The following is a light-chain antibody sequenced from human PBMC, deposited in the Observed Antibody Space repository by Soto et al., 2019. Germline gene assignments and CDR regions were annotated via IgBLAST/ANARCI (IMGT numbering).Light chain of an antibody. J-gene: IGKJ1*01. V-gene: IGKV1-39*01. CDR1: QSISSY. CDR2: AAS. Sequence: IQMTQSPSSLSASVGDRVTITCRASQSISSYVNWYQQKPGKAPKLLLEAASSLQSGVPSRFSGRGSGTDFTLTISSLQPEDFATYDCQQSYSTPRTFGQGTKVDIK. CDR3: QQSYSTPRT.